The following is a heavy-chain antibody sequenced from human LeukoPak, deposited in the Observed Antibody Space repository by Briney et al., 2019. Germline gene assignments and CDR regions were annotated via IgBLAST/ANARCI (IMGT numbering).Heavy chain of an antibody. Sequence: ASVKVSCKASGYTFTSYGISWVRQAPGQGLEWMGWISAYNGNTNYAQKLQGRVTMTTDTSTSTAYMELRSLRSDDTAVYYCARDIPTPERYYYDSSGDAFDIWGQGTMVTVSS. D-gene: IGHD3-22*01. CDR2: ISAYNGNT. J-gene: IGHJ3*02. CDR1: GYTFTSYG. CDR3: ARDIPTPERYYYDSSGDAFDI. V-gene: IGHV1-18*01.